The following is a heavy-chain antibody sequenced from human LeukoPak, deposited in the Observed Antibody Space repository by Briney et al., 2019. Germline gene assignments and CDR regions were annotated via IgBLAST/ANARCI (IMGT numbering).Heavy chain of an antibody. Sequence: GGSLRLSCAASGFTFSNAWMSWVRQAPGKGLEWVGRIKSKTDGGTTDYAAPVKGRFTISRDDSKNALYLQMNSLRAEDTAVYYCARGAPYYYDSSAHMGGLYWGQGTLVTVSS. D-gene: IGHD3-22*01. CDR3: ARGAPYYYDSSAHMGGLY. CDR1: GFTFSNAW. V-gene: IGHV3-15*01. CDR2: IKSKTDGGTT. J-gene: IGHJ4*02.